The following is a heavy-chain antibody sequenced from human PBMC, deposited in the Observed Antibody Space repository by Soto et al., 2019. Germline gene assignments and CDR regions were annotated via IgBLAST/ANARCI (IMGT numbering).Heavy chain of an antibody. Sequence: QVQLVESGGGLVKPGGSLRLSCVASGFTFSDYYMNWIRQAPGKGLEWLSYISTGSSSTIDAESVKGRFTISRDNAKNSLYLQMNSLRAEDTAVYYCAKTHGAIITSYYAMDVWGQGTTVTVSS. CDR1: GFTFSDYY. D-gene: IGHD2-2*02. CDR3: AKTHGAIITSYYAMDV. J-gene: IGHJ6*01. V-gene: IGHV3-11*06. CDR2: ISTGSSST.